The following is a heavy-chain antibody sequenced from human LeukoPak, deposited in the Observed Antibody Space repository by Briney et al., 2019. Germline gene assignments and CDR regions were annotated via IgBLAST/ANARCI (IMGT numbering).Heavy chain of an antibody. CDR2: ITSSSSTI. J-gene: IGHJ4*02. CDR3: ARVTTGKGGNADY. V-gene: IGHV3-48*02. Sequence: PGGSLRLSCAASGFTFSSYWMSWVRQAPGKGLEWVSYITSSSSTIYYADSVKGRFTISRDNAKNSLYLQMNSLRDEDTAVYYCARVTTGKGGNADYWGQGTLVTVSS. CDR1: GFTFSSYW. D-gene: IGHD4-23*01.